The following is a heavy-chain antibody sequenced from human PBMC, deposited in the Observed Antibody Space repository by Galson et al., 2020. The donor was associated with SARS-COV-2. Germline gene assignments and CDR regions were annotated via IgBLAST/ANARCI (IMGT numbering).Heavy chain of an antibody. D-gene: IGHD1-26*01. CDR2: IYSGGST. V-gene: IGHV3-53*01. CDR3: ARPIVGATRGMDV. CDR1: GFTVSSNY. Sequence: GGSLRLSCAASGFTVSSNYMSWVRQAPGKGLEWVSVIYSGGSTYYADSVKGRFTISRDNSKNTLYLQMNSLRAEDTAVYYCARPIVGATRGMDVWGQGTTVTVSS. J-gene: IGHJ6*02.